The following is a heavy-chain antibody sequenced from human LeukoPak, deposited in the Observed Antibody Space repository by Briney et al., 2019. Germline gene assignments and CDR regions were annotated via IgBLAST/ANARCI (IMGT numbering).Heavy chain of an antibody. J-gene: IGHJ6*02. D-gene: IGHD5-18*01. CDR1: GFTFDDYA. Sequence: GGSLRLSCAAAGFTFDDYAMHWVRQAPGKGLEWVSGISWNSGSIGYADSVKGRFTISRDNAKNSLYLQMNSLRAEDTALYYCAKDETSYGPTSAYGMDVWGQGTTVTVSS. CDR2: ISWNSGSI. CDR3: AKDETSYGPTSAYGMDV. V-gene: IGHV3-9*01.